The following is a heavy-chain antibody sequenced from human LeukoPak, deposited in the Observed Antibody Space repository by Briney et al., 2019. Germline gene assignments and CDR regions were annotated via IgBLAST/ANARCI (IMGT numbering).Heavy chain of an antibody. D-gene: IGHD3-22*01. CDR1: GYTFTGYY. V-gene: IGHV1-2*02. CDR2: INPNSGGT. J-gene: IGHJ5*02. CDR3: ARGSYYYDSSGYWSWFDP. Sequence: ASVKVPCKASGYTFTGYYMHWVRQAPGQGLEWMGWINPNSGGTNYAQKFQGRVTMTRDTSISTAYMELSRLRSDDTAVYYCARGSYYYDSSGYWSWFDPWGQGTLVTVSS.